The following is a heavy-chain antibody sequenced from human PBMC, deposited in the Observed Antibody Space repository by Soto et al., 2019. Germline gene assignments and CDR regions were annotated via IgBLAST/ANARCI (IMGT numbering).Heavy chain of an antibody. D-gene: IGHD6-19*01. Sequence: ESGGGVVQPGRSLRLSCAASGFTFSSYGMHWVRQAPGKGLEWVAVIWYDGSNKYYADSVKGRFTISRDNSKNTLYVQMNSLRAEDTAVYYCARDRTYSSGWANYFDYWGQGTLVTVSS. CDR1: GFTFSSYG. J-gene: IGHJ4*02. CDR3: ARDRTYSSGWANYFDY. V-gene: IGHV3-33*01. CDR2: IWYDGSNK.